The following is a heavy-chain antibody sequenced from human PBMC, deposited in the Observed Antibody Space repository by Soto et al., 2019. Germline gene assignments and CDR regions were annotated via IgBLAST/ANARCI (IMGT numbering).Heavy chain of an antibody. CDR3: VKGEYYYDSSGYYPFDY. J-gene: IGHJ4*02. D-gene: IGHD3-22*01. Sequence: GGSLRLSCAASGFTFDDYGMSWVRQAPGKGLEWVSGINWNGGSTGYADSVKGRFTISRDNSKNTQYLQMSSLRADDTAVYYCVKGEYYYDSSGYYPFDYWGQGTLVTVSS. CDR1: GFTFDDYG. CDR2: INWNGGST. V-gene: IGHV3-20*04.